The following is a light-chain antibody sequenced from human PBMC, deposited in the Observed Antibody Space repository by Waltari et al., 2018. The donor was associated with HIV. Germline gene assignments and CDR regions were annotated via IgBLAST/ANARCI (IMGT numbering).Light chain of an antibody. CDR2: KAS. CDR3: QQYNSYSLLT. V-gene: IGKV1-5*03. Sequence: DIQMTQSPSTLSASVGDRVTITCRASQSISSWLAWYQQKPGKAPKLLIYKASSLESGVPSRFSGSGSGTEFTLTISSLQPDDFATYYCQQYNSYSLLTFGQGTKLEIK. J-gene: IGKJ2*01. CDR1: QSISSW.